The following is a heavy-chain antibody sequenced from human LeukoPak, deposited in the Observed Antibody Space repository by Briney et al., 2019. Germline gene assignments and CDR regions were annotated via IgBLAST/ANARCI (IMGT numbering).Heavy chain of an antibody. CDR1: GFTFSTYW. CDR2: IKQDGSET. Sequence: PGRSLRLSCGPSGFTFSTYWMSWVRQAPGKGLEWVANIKQDGSETYYVDSVKGRFTISRDNAKNSLYLQMNSLRAEDTAVYYCARVTSGLDYWGQGTLVTVSS. J-gene: IGHJ4*02. V-gene: IGHV3-7*01. CDR3: ARVTSGLDY.